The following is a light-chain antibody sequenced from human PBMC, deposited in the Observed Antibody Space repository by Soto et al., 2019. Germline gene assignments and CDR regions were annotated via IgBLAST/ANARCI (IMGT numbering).Light chain of an antibody. J-gene: IGKJ4*01. CDR1: QSIGYY. Sequence: DIVLTQSPATLSLSPGERATLSCRASQSIGYYSAWYQEKPGQAPRLLIYDASIRATGIPARFSGSGSGTDFTLTISRLEPEDFALYYCQQSNNWPPLTFGGGTKVDI. V-gene: IGKV3-11*01. CDR2: DAS. CDR3: QQSNNWPPLT.